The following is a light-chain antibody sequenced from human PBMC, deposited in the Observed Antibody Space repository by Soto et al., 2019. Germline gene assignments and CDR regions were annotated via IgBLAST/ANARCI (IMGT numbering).Light chain of an antibody. V-gene: IGKV3-20*01. CDR2: GAS. CDR3: QQYDSSPT. CDR1: QSISSRY. J-gene: IGKJ1*01. Sequence: ENVLTQSPGTLSVSPGERATLSCRARQSISSRYLAWYQQKPGQAPTLLIYGASSRATGIPERFTGSGSGTDFTLTISRLEPEDFAVYYCQQYDSSPTFGQGTKVEIK.